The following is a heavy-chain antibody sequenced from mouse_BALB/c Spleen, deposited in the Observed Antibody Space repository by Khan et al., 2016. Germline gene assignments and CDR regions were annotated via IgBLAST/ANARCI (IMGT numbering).Heavy chain of an antibody. CDR3: ARVWGAY. D-gene: IGHD2-10*02. Sequence: VQLQESGPGLVAPSQSLSITCTVSGFSLTGYGVNWVRQPPGKGLEWLGMIWGDGSTDYNSALKSRLSISKDNSKSQVFLKMNSLQNDDTSTYYCARVWGAYWGQGTSVTVSS. CDR1: GFSLTGYG. J-gene: IGHJ4*01. V-gene: IGHV2-6-7*01. CDR2: IWGDGST.